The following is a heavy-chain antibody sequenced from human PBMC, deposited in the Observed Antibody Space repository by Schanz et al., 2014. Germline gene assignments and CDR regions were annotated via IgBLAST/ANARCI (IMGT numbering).Heavy chain of an antibody. D-gene: IGHD1-26*01. CDR2: LSANGDST. CDR3: ARSRSGFYFDY. J-gene: IGHJ4*02. V-gene: IGHV3-64*01. Sequence: EVQLLESGGGLVQPGGSLRLSCAAPGFTLSNYAMHWVRQTPDKGLEWVSGLSANGDSTFYSSSVKGRFTISRDISKNTLYLQMGSLRAEDVAVYYCARSRSGFYFDYWGQGTLVTVSS. CDR1: GFTLSNYA.